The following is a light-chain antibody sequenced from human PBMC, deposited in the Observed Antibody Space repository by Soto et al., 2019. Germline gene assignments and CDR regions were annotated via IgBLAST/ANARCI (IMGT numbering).Light chain of an antibody. J-gene: IGKJ1*01. V-gene: IGKV1-8*01. CDR3: QQYYSYPRT. CDR2: AAS. Sequence: AIRMTQSPSSLSASTGDRVTITCRASQGISSYLAWYQQKPGKAPKLLIYAASTLQSGVPSRFSGSGSGTDFTLTIGCLQSEDFATYYGQQYYSYPRTFGQGTKVEIK. CDR1: QGISSY.